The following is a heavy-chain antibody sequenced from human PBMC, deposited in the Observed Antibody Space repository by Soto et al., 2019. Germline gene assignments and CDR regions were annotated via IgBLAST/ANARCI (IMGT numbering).Heavy chain of an antibody. V-gene: IGHV1-3*01. CDR3: ARETGGDAFDI. J-gene: IGHJ3*02. Sequence: QVQLVQSGAEVKKPGASVKFSCKASGYTFTFYGMHWVRQAPGQRLEWMGWINAGNGNTKHSQKFQGRVTITRDTSASTAYMELSSLRSEDTAVYYCARETGGDAFDIWGQGTMVTVSS. CDR2: INAGNGNT. CDR1: GYTFTFYG. D-gene: IGHD7-27*01.